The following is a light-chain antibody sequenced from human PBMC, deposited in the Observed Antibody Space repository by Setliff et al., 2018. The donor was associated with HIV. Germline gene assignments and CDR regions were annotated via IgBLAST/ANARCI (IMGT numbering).Light chain of an antibody. Sequence: QSALTQPASVSGSPGQSITISCTGTSSDVGGYNYVSWYQHHPGKAPKLMICEVRNRPSGVSHRFSGSKSGNTASLTISGLQAEDEADYYCSSYAITNTLPFGTGTKVTVL. CDR2: EVR. V-gene: IGLV2-14*01. J-gene: IGLJ1*01. CDR1: SSDVGGYNY. CDR3: SSYAITNTLP.